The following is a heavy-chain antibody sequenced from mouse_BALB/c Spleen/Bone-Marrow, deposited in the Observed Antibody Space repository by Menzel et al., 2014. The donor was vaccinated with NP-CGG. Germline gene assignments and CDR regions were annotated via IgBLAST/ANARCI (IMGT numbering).Heavy chain of an antibody. D-gene: IGHD1-1*01. CDR3: ARYYYGSSLFDY. CDR1: GFNIKDTY. V-gene: IGHV14-3*02. CDR2: IDPANGNT. Sequence: EVQLQQSGAELVKPGASVKLSCTASGFNIKDTYMHWVKQRPEQGLEWIGRIDPANGNTKYDPKFQGKATITADTSSNTAYLQLSSLTSEDTGVYYCARYYYGSSLFDYWGQGTTLTVSS. J-gene: IGHJ2*01.